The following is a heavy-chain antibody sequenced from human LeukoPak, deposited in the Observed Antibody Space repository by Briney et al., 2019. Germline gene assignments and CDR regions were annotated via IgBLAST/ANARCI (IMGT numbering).Heavy chain of an antibody. CDR2: IYYSGST. CDR1: GGSISSYY. J-gene: IGHJ6*02. Sequence: SETLSLTCTVAGGSISSYYWSWIRQPPGKGLEWIGYIYYSGSTNYNPSLKSRVTISVDTSKNQFSLKLSSVTAADTAVYYCARDSVDMVRGGKYGMDVWGQGTTVTVSS. CDR3: ARDSVDMVRGGKYGMDV. D-gene: IGHD3-10*01. V-gene: IGHV4-59*01.